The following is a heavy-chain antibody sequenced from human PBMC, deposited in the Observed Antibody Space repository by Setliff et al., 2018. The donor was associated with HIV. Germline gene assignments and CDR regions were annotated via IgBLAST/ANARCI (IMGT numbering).Heavy chain of an antibody. J-gene: IGHJ6*03. CDR1: GYYFNIDY. D-gene: IGHD3-3*01. CDR3: VRGVQSPPHYSYYYMDV. Sequence: SVKVSCKTFGYYFNIDYMHWVRQAPGQGLDWMGRIIPILGVANYAQRFQGKVTITADKSTSTAYMELTSLRFDDTAMYYCVRGVQSPPHYSYYYMDVWGEGTMVTVSS. V-gene: IGHV1-69*04. CDR2: IIPILGVA.